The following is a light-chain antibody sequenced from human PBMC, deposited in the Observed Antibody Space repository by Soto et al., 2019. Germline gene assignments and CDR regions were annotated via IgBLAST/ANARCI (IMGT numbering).Light chain of an antibody. J-gene: IGLJ1*01. CDR1: TSDVGGYNY. Sequence: QSVLTQPASVSVSPGQSITICCTGTTSDVGGYNYVSWYRQLPGQAPTLMIYEVTNRPSGVSNRFSGSKSGNTASLTISGLQVEDEADYYCSSKTSSSTPYVFGTGTKVT. CDR2: EVT. V-gene: IGLV2-14*01. CDR3: SSKTSSSTPYV.